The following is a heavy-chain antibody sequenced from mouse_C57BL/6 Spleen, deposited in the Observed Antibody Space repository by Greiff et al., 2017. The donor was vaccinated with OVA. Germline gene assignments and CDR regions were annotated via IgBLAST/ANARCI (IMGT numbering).Heavy chain of an antibody. CDR3: ARGPHFDY. CDR1: GFTFSSYA. V-gene: IGHV5-4*01. Sequence: EVQLKESGGGLVKPGGSLKLSCAASGFTFSSYAMSWVRQTPEKRLEWVATISDGGSYTYYPDNVKGRFTISRDNAKNNLYLQMSHLKSEDTAMYYCARGPHFDYWGQGTTLTVSS. CDR2: ISDGGSYT. J-gene: IGHJ2*01.